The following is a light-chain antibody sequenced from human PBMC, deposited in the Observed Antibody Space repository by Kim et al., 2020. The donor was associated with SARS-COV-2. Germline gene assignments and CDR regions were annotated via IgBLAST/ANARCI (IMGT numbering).Light chain of an antibody. V-gene: IGLV3-19*01. CDR3: NSRDSSGNRV. J-gene: IGLJ3*02. CDR1: RLRSYY. CDR2: GMN. Sequence: SSKLTQDPAVSVALGQTVRITCQGDRLRSYYASWYQQKPGQAPILVIYGMNSRPSGIPDRFSGSSSGNTASLTITGAQAEDEADYYCNSRDSSGNRVFGGGTQLTVL.